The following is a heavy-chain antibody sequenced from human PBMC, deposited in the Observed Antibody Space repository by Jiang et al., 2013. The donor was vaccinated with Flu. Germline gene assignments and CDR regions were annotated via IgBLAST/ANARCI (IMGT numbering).Heavy chain of an antibody. Sequence: LLESGGGLVQPGGSLRLSCAASGFTFSSYAMSWVRQAPGKGLEWVSAISGSGGSTYYADSVKGRFTISRDNSKNTLYLQMNSLRAEDTAVYYCAKGPQPDSYYYYYGMDVWGQGTTVTVSS. V-gene: IGHV3-23*01. D-gene: IGHD1-14*01. CDR3: AKGPQPDSYYYYYGMDV. J-gene: IGHJ6*02. CDR2: ISGSGGST. CDR1: GFTFSSYA.